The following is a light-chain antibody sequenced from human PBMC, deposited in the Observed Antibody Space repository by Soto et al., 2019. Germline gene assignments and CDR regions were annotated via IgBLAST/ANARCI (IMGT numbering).Light chain of an antibody. V-gene: IGLV2-14*01. Sequence: QSVLTQPASVSGSPGQSITISCTGTSSDVGGYDYVSWYQQHPGKAPKLMIYDVSNRPSGVSTRFSGSKSGNTATLTISGLQAEDEADYYCGSYTSSSTYGFGTGTKLTVL. J-gene: IGLJ1*01. CDR2: DVS. CDR3: GSYTSSSTYG. CDR1: SSDVGGYDY.